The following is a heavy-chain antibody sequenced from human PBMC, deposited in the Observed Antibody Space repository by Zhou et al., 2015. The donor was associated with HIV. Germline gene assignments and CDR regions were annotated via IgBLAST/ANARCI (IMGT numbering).Heavy chain of an antibody. CDR1: GLTFRNYG. CDR2: ISYDGSMK. D-gene: IGHD3/OR15-3a*01. V-gene: IGHV3-33*05. J-gene: IGHJ4*02. CDR3: VRDGAYGLDLRGALDQ. Sequence: QVQLVESGGGVVQPGRSLRLSCAASGLTFRNYGMHWVRQAPGKGLEWVAVISYDGSMKYYVDSVKGRFVISRDNSNNTMYLQMNTLRAEDTAIYYCVRDGAYGLDLRGALDQWGQGTLVTVSS.